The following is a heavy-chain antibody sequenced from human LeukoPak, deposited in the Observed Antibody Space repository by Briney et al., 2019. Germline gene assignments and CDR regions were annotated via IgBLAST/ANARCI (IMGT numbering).Heavy chain of an antibody. D-gene: IGHD3-22*01. V-gene: IGHV3-21*01. CDR3: ARDGGPYYYDSSGYYDFDY. Sequence: GGSLRLSCAASGFTVSSNYMSWVRQAPGKGLEWVSSISSSSSYIYYADSVKGRFTISRDNAKNSLYLQMNSLRAEDTAVYYCARDGGPYYYDSSGYYDFDYWGQGTLVTVSS. CDR1: GFTVSSNY. CDR2: ISSSSSYI. J-gene: IGHJ4*02.